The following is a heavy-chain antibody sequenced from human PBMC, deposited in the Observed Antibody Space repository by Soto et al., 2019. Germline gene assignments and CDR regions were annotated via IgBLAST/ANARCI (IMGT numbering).Heavy chain of an antibody. CDR2: INHSGST. V-gene: IGHV4-34*01. J-gene: IGHJ4*02. CDR3: AGSSGWCSFAYYFDY. D-gene: IGHD6-19*01. CDR1: GGSFSGYY. Sequence: SETLSLTSAVYGGSFSGYYCSWILQPPGKGLEWIGEINHSGSTNYNPSLKSRVTISVDTSKNQFSLKLSSVTAADTAVYYCAGSSGWCSFAYYFDYWGQGTLVTVSS.